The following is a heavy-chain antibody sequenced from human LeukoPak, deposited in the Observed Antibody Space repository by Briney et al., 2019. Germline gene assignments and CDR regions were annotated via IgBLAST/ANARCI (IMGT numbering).Heavy chain of an antibody. V-gene: IGHV3-21*01. CDR2: ISSSSTYI. CDR1: GFSFSTYY. CDR3: VRENHGSFDY. Sequence: GGSLRLSCAASGFSFSTYYVNWVRQAPGKGLEWVSCISSSSTYIYYSDSVRGRFAISRDNAKNSLYLQMNSLRAKDTAVYYCVRENHGSFDYWGQGSLVTVSS. J-gene: IGHJ4*02. D-gene: IGHD1-14*01.